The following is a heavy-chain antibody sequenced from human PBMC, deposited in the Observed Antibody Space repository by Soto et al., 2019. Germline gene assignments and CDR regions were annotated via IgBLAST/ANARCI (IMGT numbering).Heavy chain of an antibody. V-gene: IGHV3-23*01. CDR2: ISDSGGNT. CDR1: GFTFSSYG. J-gene: IGHJ4*02. D-gene: IGHD7-27*01. CDR3: AKEKPHKPGTSLGYFDY. Sequence: LRLSCAASGFTFSSYGMSWVRQAPGKGLEWVSVISDSGGNTYYADSVKGRFTISRDNSKNTLYLQMNSLRAEDTAVYYCAKEKPHKPGTSLGYFDYWGQGTLVTVSS.